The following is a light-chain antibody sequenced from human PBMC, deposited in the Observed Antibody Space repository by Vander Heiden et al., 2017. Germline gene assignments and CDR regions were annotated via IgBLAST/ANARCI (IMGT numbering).Light chain of an antibody. CDR2: AAP. CDR1: QGISSY. J-gene: IGKJ4*01. CDR3: QQRNSYLLT. V-gene: IGKV1-9*01. Sequence: DSQSTQSPSFLSASVGDRVTNTHRPWQGISSYLAWYLQKPGKAPKLLIYAAPTLQSGVPSRFSGSGSGTELTLTISSLHPEDFATYYCQQRNSYLLTFGGGTKVEIK.